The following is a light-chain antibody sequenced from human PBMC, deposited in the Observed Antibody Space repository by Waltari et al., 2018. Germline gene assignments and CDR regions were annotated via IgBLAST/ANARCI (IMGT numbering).Light chain of an antibody. CDR3: QSYDSSGHYV. CDR2: GNT. Sequence: QSVLTLPPSVSGAPGERVSIPCTGRGPTIGAGYEVHWYQQVPGTAPKLLIYGNTNRPSGVPDRVSGSKSGTSASLAITGLQAEDESDYYCQSYDSSGHYVFGSGTKVTVL. J-gene: IGLJ1*01. CDR1: GPTIGAGYE. V-gene: IGLV1-40*01.